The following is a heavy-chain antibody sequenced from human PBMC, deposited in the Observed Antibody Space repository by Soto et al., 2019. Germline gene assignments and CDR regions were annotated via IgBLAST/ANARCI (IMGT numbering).Heavy chain of an antibody. Sequence: SETLSLTCAVYGGSFSGYYWSWIRQHPGKGLEWIGYIYYSGSTYYNPSLKSRVTISVDTSKNQFSLKLSSVTAADTAVYYCARLSNPWGNSVMDYWGQGTLVTVSS. CDR1: GGSFSGYY. V-gene: IGHV4-31*11. CDR3: ARLSNPWGNSVMDY. J-gene: IGHJ4*02. D-gene: IGHD3-16*01. CDR2: IYYSGST.